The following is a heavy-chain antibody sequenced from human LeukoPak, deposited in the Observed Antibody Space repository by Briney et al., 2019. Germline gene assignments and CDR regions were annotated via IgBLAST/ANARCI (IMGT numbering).Heavy chain of an antibody. CDR3: ATPVAGKNDAFDI. J-gene: IGHJ3*02. Sequence: ASVKVSCKVSGYTLTELSMHWVRQAPGKGLEWMGGFDPEDGETIYAQKFRGRVTMTEDTSTDTAYMELSSLRSEDTAVYYCATPVAGKNDAFDIWGQGTMVTVSS. D-gene: IGHD6-19*01. V-gene: IGHV1-24*01. CDR1: GYTLTELS. CDR2: FDPEDGET.